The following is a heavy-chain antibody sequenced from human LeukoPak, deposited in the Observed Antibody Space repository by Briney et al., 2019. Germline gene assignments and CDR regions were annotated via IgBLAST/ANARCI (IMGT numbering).Heavy chain of an antibody. Sequence: PSETLSLTCAVYGGSFSGYYWSWIRQPPGKGLECIGEINHSGSTNYNPSLKSRVTISVDTSKNQFSLKLSSVTAADTAVYYCARTFQNWGSPFDYWGQGTLVTVSS. D-gene: IGHD7-27*01. CDR3: ARTFQNWGSPFDY. V-gene: IGHV4-34*01. J-gene: IGHJ4*02. CDR1: GGSFSGYY. CDR2: INHSGST.